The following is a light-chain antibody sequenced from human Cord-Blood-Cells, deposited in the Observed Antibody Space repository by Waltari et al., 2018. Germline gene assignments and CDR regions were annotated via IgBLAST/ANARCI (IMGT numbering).Light chain of an antibody. V-gene: IGKV1-39*01. CDR3: QQSYSTPGT. CDR2: AAC. Sequence: DIQMTQSPSSLSPSVGDRVTIPCRASQSISSYLNWYQQKPGQAPKILSHAACSLQSGVPSRFSGSGSGTDFTHTISSLQPEDFATYDCQQSYSTPGTFGPGTKVDIK. J-gene: IGKJ3*01. CDR1: QSISSY.